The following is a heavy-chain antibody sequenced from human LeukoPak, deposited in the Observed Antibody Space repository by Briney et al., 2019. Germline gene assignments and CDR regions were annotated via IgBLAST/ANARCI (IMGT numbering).Heavy chain of an antibody. CDR2: IYYSGST. Sequence: SETLSLTCTVSGGSISSSSYYWGWIRQPPGKGLEWIGSIYYSGSTYYNPSLKSRVTISVDTSKNQFSLKLSSVTAADTAVYYCARESYSGGSGWYGYWGQGTLVTVSS. V-gene: IGHV4-39*07. CDR1: GGSISSSSYY. J-gene: IGHJ4*02. CDR3: ARESYSGGSGWYGY. D-gene: IGHD6-19*01.